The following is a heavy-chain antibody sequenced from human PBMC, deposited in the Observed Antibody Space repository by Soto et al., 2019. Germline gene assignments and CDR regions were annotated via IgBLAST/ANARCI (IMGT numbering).Heavy chain of an antibody. CDR2: ISAYNGNT. Sequence: ASVKVSCKASGYTFTSYGISWVRQAPGQGLEWMGWISAYNGNTNYAQKLQGRVTMTTDTSTSTAYMELRSLRSDDTAVYYCARESPGYSSSWYGFDAFDTWGQGTMVTVSS. V-gene: IGHV1-18*04. D-gene: IGHD6-13*01. CDR1: GYTFTSYG. CDR3: ARESPGYSSSWYGFDAFDT. J-gene: IGHJ3*02.